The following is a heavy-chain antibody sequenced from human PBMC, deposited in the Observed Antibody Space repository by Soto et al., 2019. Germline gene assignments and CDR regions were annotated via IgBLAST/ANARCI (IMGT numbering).Heavy chain of an antibody. V-gene: IGHV4-31*03. CDR2: IFPSGST. D-gene: IGHD5-12*01. J-gene: IGHJ5*02. CDR3: ARGGYGDNLLDP. CDR1: GGSISSGGFY. Sequence: QVELQESGPGLVKPSQTLSLTCTVSGGSISSGGFYWSWIRQLPEKGLEWIAYIFPSGSTAYDPSLRSRVSISADPCKNKLSLSLTSVTVADTAVYYCARGGYGDNLLDPWGQGIRVTVSS.